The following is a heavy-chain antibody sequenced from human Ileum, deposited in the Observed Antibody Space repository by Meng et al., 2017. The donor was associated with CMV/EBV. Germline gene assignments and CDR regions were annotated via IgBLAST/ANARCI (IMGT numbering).Heavy chain of an antibody. J-gene: IGHJ4*02. V-gene: IGHV7-4-1*02. Sequence: CKASRYTFNKYAMKWVRQAPGQGLGWMGWINTNTGHPTYAQGFTGRFVFSFDTSVSTAYLHISRLKAEDTAVYFCAREGEDAYYNFDYWGQGTLVTVSS. D-gene: IGHD3-10*01. CDR1: RYTFNKYA. CDR2: INTNTGHP. CDR3: AREGEDAYYNFDY.